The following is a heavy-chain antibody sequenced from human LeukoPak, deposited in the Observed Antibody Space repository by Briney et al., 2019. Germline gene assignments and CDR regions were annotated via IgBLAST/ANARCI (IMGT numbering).Heavy chain of an antibody. CDR3: AKLPLVGTFFDY. D-gene: IGHD1-26*01. V-gene: IGHV3-23*01. CDR2: IVSSDT. Sequence: GGSLRLSCAASGFTFSGCGMTWVRQAPGRGLEWVSTIVSSDTYYGDSVKGRFTISRDNSKNTVYLQMNSLRVEDTAVYYCAKLPLVGTFFDYWGQGTLVTVSS. J-gene: IGHJ4*02. CDR1: GFTFSGCG.